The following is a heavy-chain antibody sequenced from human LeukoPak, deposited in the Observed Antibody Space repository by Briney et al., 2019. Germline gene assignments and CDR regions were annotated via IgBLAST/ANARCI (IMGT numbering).Heavy chain of an antibody. CDR2: IYTSGST. Sequence: PSEILSLTCTVSGGSISSSSYYWGWIRQPPGKGLEWIGRIYTSGSTNYNPSLKSRVTISVDTSKNQFSLKLSSVTAADTAVYYCARAPSYYDFWSGYMDVWGKGTTVTVSS. CDR1: GGSISSSSYY. V-gene: IGHV4-61*02. J-gene: IGHJ6*03. CDR3: ARAPSYYDFWSGYMDV. D-gene: IGHD3-3*01.